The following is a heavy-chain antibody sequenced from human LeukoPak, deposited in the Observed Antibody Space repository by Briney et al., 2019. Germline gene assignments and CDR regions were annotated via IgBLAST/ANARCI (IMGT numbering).Heavy chain of an antibody. CDR2: IYSGGST. J-gene: IGHJ6*03. V-gene: IGHV3-53*01. Sequence: PGGSLRLSCAASGFTVSSNYMSWVRQAPGKGLEWVSVIYSGGSTYYADSVKGRFTISRDNSKNTLYLQMNSLRAEDTAVYYCAKAVSRLQLSYYYYYYMDVWGKGTTVTVSS. D-gene: IGHD4-11*01. CDR1: GFTVSSNY. CDR3: AKAVSRLQLSYYYYYYMDV.